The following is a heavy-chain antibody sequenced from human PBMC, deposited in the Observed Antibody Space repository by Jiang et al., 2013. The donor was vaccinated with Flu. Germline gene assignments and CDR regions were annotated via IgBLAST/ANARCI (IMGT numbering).Heavy chain of an antibody. D-gene: IGHD2-2*01. CDR2: IYYSGST. CDR3: ARLPAVANWFDP. Sequence: PGLVKPSETLSLTCTVSGGSISSSSYYWGWIRQPPGKGLEWIGSIYYSGSTYYNPSLKSRVTISVDTSKNQFSLKLSSVTAADTAVYYCARLPAVANWFDPWGQGTLVTVSS. J-gene: IGHJ5*02. V-gene: IGHV4-39*01. CDR1: GGSISSSSYY.